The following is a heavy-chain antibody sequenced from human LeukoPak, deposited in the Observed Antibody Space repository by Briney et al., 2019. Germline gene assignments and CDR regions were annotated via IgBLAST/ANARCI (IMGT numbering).Heavy chain of an antibody. CDR3: ASHYDTSGYHYFDF. CDR1: GFTFSSYD. CDR2: ISYDGSSK. V-gene: IGHV3-30*03. Sequence: GGSLRVSCAAPGFTFSSYDIHWVRQAPGKGLEWVAVISYDGSSKYYADSVKGRFTISRDNSTNTLYLQMNSLRAEDTAVYYCASHYDTSGYHYFDFRGQGTLVTVSS. D-gene: IGHD3-22*01. J-gene: IGHJ4*02.